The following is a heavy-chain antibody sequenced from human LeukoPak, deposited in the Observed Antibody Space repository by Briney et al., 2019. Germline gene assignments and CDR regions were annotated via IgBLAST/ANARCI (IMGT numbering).Heavy chain of an antibody. CDR3: ARATRYSSRLTHYYYYYYMDV. D-gene: IGHD6-13*01. J-gene: IGHJ6*03. Sequence: ASVKVSCKASGGTFSSYAIIWVRQAPGQGLEWMGGIIPIFGTANYAQKFQGRVTITTDESTSTAYMELSSLRSEDTAVYYCARATRYSSRLTHYYYYYYMDVWGKGTTVTVSS. V-gene: IGHV1-69*05. CDR2: IIPIFGTA. CDR1: GGTFSSYA.